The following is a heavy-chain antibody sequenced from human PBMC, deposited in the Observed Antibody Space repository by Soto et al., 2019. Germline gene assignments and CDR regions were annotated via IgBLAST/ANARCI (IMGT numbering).Heavy chain of an antibody. CDR1: GGTFSSYA. Sequence: QVQVVQSGAEVKKPGSSVKVSCKASGGTFSSYAISWVRQAPGQAPEWMGGIIPIFGTANYAQKFQGRVTITADESTSTAYMGLSSLRSEDTAVYYCASRYYDRSLGYWGQGTLVTVSS. CDR2: IIPIFGTA. CDR3: ASRYYDRSLGY. J-gene: IGHJ4*02. D-gene: IGHD3-22*01. V-gene: IGHV1-69*01.